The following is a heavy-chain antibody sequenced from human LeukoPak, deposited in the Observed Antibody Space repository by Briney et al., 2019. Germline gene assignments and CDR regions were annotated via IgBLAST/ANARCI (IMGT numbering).Heavy chain of an antibody. D-gene: IGHD3-3*01. CDR3: ARHVIAVLGEVYNYFDY. CDR1: GGSVTTSHSF. CDR2: IYHSEST. J-gene: IGHJ4*02. Sequence: PSETLSLTCTVSGGSVTTSHSFWGWVRQTPGKGLEWIGSIYHSESTYYNPSLRSRVTISADTSQNQFSLKLSSVTAADTAVYFCARHVIAVLGEVYNYFDYWGQGALVTVSS. V-gene: IGHV4-39*01.